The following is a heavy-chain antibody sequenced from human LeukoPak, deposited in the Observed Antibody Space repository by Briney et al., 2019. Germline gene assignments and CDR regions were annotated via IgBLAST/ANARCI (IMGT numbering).Heavy chain of an antibody. J-gene: IGHJ4*02. CDR3: ASLRMWSGLRNY. D-gene: IGHD3-3*01. Sequence: GGSLRLSCTASGLTIRSNYMNWVRQAPGKGLEWVSIMYTGGSTYYADSVKGLFTISRDNCKNTLYLQMNSLRAEDTAVYYCASLRMWSGLRNYGGQGTLVTVSS. CDR2: MYTGGST. V-gene: IGHV3-53*01. CDR1: GLTIRSNY.